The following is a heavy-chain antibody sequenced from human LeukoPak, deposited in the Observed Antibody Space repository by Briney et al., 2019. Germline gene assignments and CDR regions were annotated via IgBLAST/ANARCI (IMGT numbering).Heavy chain of an antibody. CDR1: GGSISSYY. CDR2: IYTSGST. Sequence: KPSDTLSLTCTVAGGSISSYYWSCIQPPAGKGVELIGRIYTSGSTNYNPSLKSRVTMSVDTSKNLFSLKLSSVTVADTAVYYCARVPSSYSSGWDNWFDPWGQGTLVTVSS. D-gene: IGHD6-19*01. V-gene: IGHV4-4*07. CDR3: ARVPSSYSSGWDNWFDP. J-gene: IGHJ5*02.